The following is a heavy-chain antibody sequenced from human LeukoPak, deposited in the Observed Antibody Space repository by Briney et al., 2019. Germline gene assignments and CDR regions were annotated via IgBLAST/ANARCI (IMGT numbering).Heavy chain of an antibody. CDR1: GFTVSSNY. V-gene: IGHV3-66*02. D-gene: IGHD6-6*01. CDR2: IYVGGTT. Sequence: SLRLSCAVSGFTVSSNYMSWVRQAPGKGLEWVSVIYVGGTTDYADSVKGRFTISRDNSKNTVYLQMNSLRAEDTAVYYCASGTSISARIDYWGQGTLVTVSS. J-gene: IGHJ4*02. CDR3: ASGTSISARIDY.